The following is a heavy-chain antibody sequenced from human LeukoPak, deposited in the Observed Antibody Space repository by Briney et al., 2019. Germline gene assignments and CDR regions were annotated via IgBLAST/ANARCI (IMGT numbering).Heavy chain of an antibody. Sequence: GASVKVSCKASGYTFTSYYMHWVRHAPGQGLEYMGIINPGGGITSYAQKFQDRITMTRDMSTTTIYMELSSLRSEDTAMYYCARGGTMTFPGAFDIWGQGTMVTVSS. J-gene: IGHJ3*02. CDR1: GYTFTSYY. CDR2: INPGGGIT. CDR3: ARGGTMTFPGAFDI. V-gene: IGHV1-46*01. D-gene: IGHD1-1*01.